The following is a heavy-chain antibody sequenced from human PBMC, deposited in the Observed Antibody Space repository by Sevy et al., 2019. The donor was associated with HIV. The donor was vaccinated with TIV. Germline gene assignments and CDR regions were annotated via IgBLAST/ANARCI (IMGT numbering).Heavy chain of an antibody. CDR3: AKDADRSGYTNDAHFDY. J-gene: IGHJ4*02. Sequence: GGSLRLSCAASGITFSYYGMHWVRQAPGKGLEWVAFISYDGSDKFYADSVKGRFTTSRDNSKNTLYLQMYSLRGEDTAVYFCAKDADRSGYTNDAHFDYWGQGTLVTVSS. V-gene: IGHV3-30*18. CDR1: GITFSYYG. CDR2: ISYDGSDK. D-gene: IGHD3-22*01.